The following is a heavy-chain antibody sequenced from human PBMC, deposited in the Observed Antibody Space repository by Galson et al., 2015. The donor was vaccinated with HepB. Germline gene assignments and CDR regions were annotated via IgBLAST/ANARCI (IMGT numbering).Heavy chain of an antibody. CDR1: GFTFTDAW. V-gene: IGHV3-15*01. CDR3: TTGPEKSWSGDFDY. J-gene: IGHJ4*02. CDR2: FRSKADGGTT. D-gene: IGHD3-3*01. Sequence: SLRLSCAASGFTFTDAWMSWVRQAPGKGLEWVGRFRSKADGGTTDYAAPVKGRFTISRDDSRSMVYLQMNSLKIEDTAVYYCTTGPEKSWSGDFDYWGQGTLVTVSP.